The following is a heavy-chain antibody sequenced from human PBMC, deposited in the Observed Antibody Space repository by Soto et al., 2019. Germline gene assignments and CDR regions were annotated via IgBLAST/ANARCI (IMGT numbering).Heavy chain of an antibody. J-gene: IGHJ3*02. V-gene: IGHV3-48*03. D-gene: IGHD6-6*01. CDR1: GFTFSSYE. Sequence: GGSLRLSCAASGFTFSSYEMNWVRQAPGKGLEWVSYISSSGSTIYYADSVKGRFTISRDNAKNSLYLQMNSLRAEDTAVYYCARDLGRTSIAARDAFDIWGQGTMVTVSS. CDR2: ISSSGSTI. CDR3: ARDLGRTSIAARDAFDI.